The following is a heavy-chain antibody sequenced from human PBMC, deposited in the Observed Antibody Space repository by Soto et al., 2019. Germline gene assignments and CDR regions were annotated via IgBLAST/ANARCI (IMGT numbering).Heavy chain of an antibody. J-gene: IGHJ2*01. D-gene: IGHD2-2*01. CDR1: GFTLSGYP. V-gene: IGHV3-30-3*01. CDR2: SANDASSE. CDR3: ARDGSATWFFDWYFDL. Sequence: QVQLVESGGGVVQGGGSLRLSCAASGFTLSGYPRHWVRQAPGKGLEWVAISANDASSEHYADSVKGRFTISRDNSENKLYLEMNSLRAEDTALYYCARDGSATWFFDWYFDLWGRGTVVTVSA.